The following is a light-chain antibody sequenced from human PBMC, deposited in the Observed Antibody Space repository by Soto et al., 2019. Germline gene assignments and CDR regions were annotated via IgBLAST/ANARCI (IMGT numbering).Light chain of an antibody. CDR2: DGT. V-gene: IGLV2-11*01. CDR1: SSDVDDYRY. J-gene: IGLJ1*01. Sequence: QSVLAQPRSVSGSPGQLLTISCTGTSSDVDDYRYVSWYQQYPGKAPKLVIYDGTKRPSGVPDRFSGSNSGNTASLTISGLQAEDEDDYYCCSYVTTKEILGNGTKLTVL. CDR3: CSYVTTKEI.